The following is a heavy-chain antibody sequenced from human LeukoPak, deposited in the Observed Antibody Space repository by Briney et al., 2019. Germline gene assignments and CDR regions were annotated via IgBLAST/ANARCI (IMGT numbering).Heavy chain of an antibody. CDR3: ARELRRYFDL. CDR2: IYYSGST. V-gene: IGHV4-31*03. Sequence: SQTLSLTCTVSGCSISSGGYYWSWIRQHPGKGLEWIGYIYYSGSTYYNPSLKSRVTISVDTSKNQFSLKLSSVTAADTAVYYCARELRRYFDLWGRGTLVTVSS. J-gene: IGHJ2*01. CDR1: GCSISSGGYY.